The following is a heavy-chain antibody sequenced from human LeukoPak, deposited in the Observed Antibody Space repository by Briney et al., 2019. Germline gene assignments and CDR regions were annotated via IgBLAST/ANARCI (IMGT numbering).Heavy chain of an antibody. V-gene: IGHV3-66*01. CDR2: IYSGGST. D-gene: IGHD3-10*01. CDR1: GFTVSSNY. J-gene: IGHJ4*02. Sequence: GGSLRLSCAASGFTVSSNYMSWVRQAPGKGLEWVSVIYSGGSTYYADSVKGRFTISRDDSKNTLYLQMNSLRAEDTAVYYCAMSYRYGNFDYWGQGTLVTVSS. CDR3: AMSYRYGNFDY.